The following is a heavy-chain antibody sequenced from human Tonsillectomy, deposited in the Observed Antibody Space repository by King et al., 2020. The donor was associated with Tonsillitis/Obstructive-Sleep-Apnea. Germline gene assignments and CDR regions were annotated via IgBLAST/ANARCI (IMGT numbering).Heavy chain of an antibody. CDR3: AKMTTVTTYLGVPFDS. CDR1: GDSISTSLYY. V-gene: IGHV4-39*01. Sequence: QLQESGPGLVKPPETLSLTCTVSGDSISTSLYYWGWIRQPPGEGLEWIGNIYYSGSTFYNPSLASRVTISVDTSKNQFSLRLRSVTAADTAVYYCAKMTTVTTYLGVPFDSWGQGTLVTVSS. CDR2: IYYSGST. D-gene: IGHD4-17*01. J-gene: IGHJ4*02.